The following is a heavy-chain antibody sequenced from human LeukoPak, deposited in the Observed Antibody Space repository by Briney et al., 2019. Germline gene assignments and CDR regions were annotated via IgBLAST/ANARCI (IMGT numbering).Heavy chain of an antibody. CDR3: ARGQTRPSPLDY. CDR2: IWYDGSNK. D-gene: IGHD1-14*01. CDR1: GFTFSSYG. Sequence: GGSLRLSCAASGFTFSSYGMHWVRQAPGKGLEWVAVIWYDGSNKYYADSVKGRFTISRDNSKNTLYLQMNSLRAEDTAVYYCARGQTRPSPLDYWGQGTLVTVSS. J-gene: IGHJ4*02. V-gene: IGHV3-33*01.